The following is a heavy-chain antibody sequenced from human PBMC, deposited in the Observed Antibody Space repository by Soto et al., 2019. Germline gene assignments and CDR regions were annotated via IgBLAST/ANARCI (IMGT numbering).Heavy chain of an antibody. CDR1: GYTFTSYG. J-gene: IGHJ3*02. CDR3: ARSLYCTTASCYSTGSGLEAFDI. V-gene: IGHV1-18*04. Sequence: QVQLVQSGAEVKKPGASVKVSCKASGYTFTSYGISWVRQAPGQGLEWMGWISAYNGNTNYAQKLQGRVTMTTDTSTSTAYMDLRRLRSDDSAVYYCARSLYCTTASCYSTGSGLEAFDIWGQGTMVTVSS. CDR2: ISAYNGNT. D-gene: IGHD2-2*01.